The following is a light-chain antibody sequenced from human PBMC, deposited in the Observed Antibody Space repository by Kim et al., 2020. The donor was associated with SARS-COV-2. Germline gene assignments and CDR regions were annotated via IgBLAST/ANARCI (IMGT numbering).Light chain of an antibody. CDR2: VNSDGSH. J-gene: IGLJ2*01. V-gene: IGLV4-69*01. Sequence: ASVKLTCTLGSGHSRYACAWLQQQPEKGPRYLMNVNSDGSHTRGDGIPDRFSGSSSGDERYLSISNLQSEDEADFYCQTWGTGFVVFGRGTKVTVL. CDR3: QTWGTGFVV. CDR1: SGHSRYA.